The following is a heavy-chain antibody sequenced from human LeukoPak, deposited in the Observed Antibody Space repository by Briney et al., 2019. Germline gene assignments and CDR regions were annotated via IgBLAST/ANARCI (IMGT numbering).Heavy chain of an antibody. D-gene: IGHD6-19*01. Sequence: GGSLRLSCAASGFTFSSYSMNWVRQAPGEGLEWVLSISSSSSYIYYADSVKGRFTISRDNAKNSLYLQMNSLRAEDTAVYYCARDRRIAVAGYFDYWGQGTLVTVSS. CDR2: ISSSSSYI. V-gene: IGHV3-21*01. J-gene: IGHJ4*02. CDR3: ARDRRIAVAGYFDY. CDR1: GFTFSSYS.